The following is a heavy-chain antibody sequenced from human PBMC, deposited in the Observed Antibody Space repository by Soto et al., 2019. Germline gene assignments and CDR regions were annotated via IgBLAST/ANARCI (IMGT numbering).Heavy chain of an antibody. CDR3: AILPLSIAVAGYNY. D-gene: IGHD6-19*01. V-gene: IGHV3-21*01. J-gene: IGHJ4*02. CDR1: GFTFSSYS. Sequence: EVQLVESGGGLVKPGGSLRLSCAASGFTFSSYSMNWVRQAPGKXXEWVSSISSSSSYIYYADSVKGRFTISRDNAKNXLYLQMNSLRAEDTAVYYCAILPLSIAVAGYNYWGQGTLVTVSS. CDR2: ISSSSSYI.